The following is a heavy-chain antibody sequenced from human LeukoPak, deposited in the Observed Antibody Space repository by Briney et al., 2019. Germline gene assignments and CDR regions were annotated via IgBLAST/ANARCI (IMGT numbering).Heavy chain of an antibody. V-gene: IGHV3-48*03. D-gene: IGHD3-3*01. CDR3: ARVSIVGVVSLEY. CDR1: GFXFSSYE. J-gene: IGHJ4*02. CDR2: ISSSGSTI. Sequence: PGGSLRLSCAASGFXFSSYEINWVRQPPGKGLEFVPYISSSGSTIYYADSVKGRFTISSDNAKNSLYLQMNSLTAEDTAVYYCARVSIVGVVSLEYWGQGTLVTVSS.